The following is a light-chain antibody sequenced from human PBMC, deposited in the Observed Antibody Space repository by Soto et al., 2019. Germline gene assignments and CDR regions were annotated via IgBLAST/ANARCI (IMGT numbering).Light chain of an antibody. CDR1: SSDVGSYNL. CDR3: CSYAGSSTFGV. CDR2: EVS. Sequence: QSVLTQPASVSGSPGQSITISCTGTSSDVGSYNLVSWYQQHPGKAPKLMIYEVSKRPSGVSNRFSGSKSGNTASLTISGLQAEDEADYYCCSYAGSSTFGVFGGGTKVTVL. J-gene: IGLJ2*01. V-gene: IGLV2-23*02.